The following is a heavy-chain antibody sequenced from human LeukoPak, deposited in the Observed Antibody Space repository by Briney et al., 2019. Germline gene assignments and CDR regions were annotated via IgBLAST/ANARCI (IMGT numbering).Heavy chain of an antibody. CDR3: ARVGLAAVAIDY. D-gene: IGHD6-13*01. CDR1: GGSISSHY. V-gene: IGHV4-59*11. J-gene: IGHJ4*02. Sequence: PSETLSLTCTVSGGSISSHYWSWIRQPPGKGLEWIGYIYYSGSTNYNPSLKSRVTISVDTSKNQFSLELSSVTAADTAVYYCARVGLAAVAIDYWGQGTLVTVFS. CDR2: IYYSGST.